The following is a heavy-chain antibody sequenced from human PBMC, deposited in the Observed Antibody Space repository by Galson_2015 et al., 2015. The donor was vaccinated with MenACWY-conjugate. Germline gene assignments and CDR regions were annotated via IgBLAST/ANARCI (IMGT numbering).Heavy chain of an antibody. CDR1: GFTFSTYS. J-gene: IGHJ4*02. CDR2: ISSSGTTT. D-gene: IGHD4-17*01. V-gene: IGHV3-48*02. CDR3: VRANHGDYVSQGGFDY. Sequence: SLRLSCAASGFTFSTYSMNWVRQAPGKGLEWLSYISSSGTTTYYADSVKGRFTNSRDNAKNSLYLHMNSLRDEDTAVYYCVRANHGDYVSQGGFDYWGQGTLVTVSS.